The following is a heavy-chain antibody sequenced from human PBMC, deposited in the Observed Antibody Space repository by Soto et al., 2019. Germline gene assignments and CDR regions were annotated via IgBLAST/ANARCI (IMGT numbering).Heavy chain of an antibody. V-gene: IGHV4-61*01. CDR3: ASGYSYGQGPGYGMDV. J-gene: IGHJ6*02. D-gene: IGHD5-18*01. CDR1: GGSVSSGSYY. CDR2: IYYSGST. Sequence: SETLSLTCTVSGGSVSSGSYYWSWIRQPPGKGLEWIGYIYYSGSTNYNPSLKSRVTISVDTSKNQFSLKLSSVTAADTAVYYCASGYSYGQGPGYGMDVWGQGTTVTVSS.